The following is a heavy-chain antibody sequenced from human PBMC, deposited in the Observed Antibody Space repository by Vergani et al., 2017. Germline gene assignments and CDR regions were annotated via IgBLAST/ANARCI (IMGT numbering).Heavy chain of an antibody. Sequence: QVQLVESGGGVVQPGRSLRLSCAASGFTFSSYAMHWVRQAPGKGLEWVAVISYDGSNKYYADSVKGRFTISRDNSKNTLYLQMNSLRAEDTAVYYCARDGPYYDFWSXYRKTYYYYYYMDVWGKGTTVTVSS. CDR1: GFTFSSYA. V-gene: IGHV3-30-3*01. D-gene: IGHD3-3*01. CDR2: ISYDGSNK. J-gene: IGHJ6*03. CDR3: ARDGPYYDFWSXYRKTYYYYYYMDV.